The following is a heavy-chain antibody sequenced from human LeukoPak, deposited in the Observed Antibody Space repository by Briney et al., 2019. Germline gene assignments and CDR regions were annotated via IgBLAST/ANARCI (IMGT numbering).Heavy chain of an antibody. J-gene: IGHJ4*02. CDR3: AREGGYCGGDCYAFDY. V-gene: IGHV1-18*01. D-gene: IGHD2-21*02. Sequence: ASVKVSCKASGYTFTSYGISWVRQAPGQGLEWMGWISTYNGNTNYAQKLQGRVTMTTDTSTSTAYMELRSLRSDDTAVYYCAREGGYCGGDCYAFDYWGQGTLVTVSS. CDR1: GYTFTSYG. CDR2: ISTYNGNT.